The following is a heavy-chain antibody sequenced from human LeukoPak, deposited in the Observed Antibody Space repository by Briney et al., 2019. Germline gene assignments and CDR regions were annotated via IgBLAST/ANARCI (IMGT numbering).Heavy chain of an antibody. Sequence: GGSLRLSCEASGFTFDDYGMSWVRQAPGKGLEWVSGINWNGGSTGYADSVKGRFTISRDNAKNSLYLQMNSLRAEDTALYYCARVGATVGRDAFDIWGQGTMVTVSS. CDR3: ARVGATVGRDAFDI. CDR1: GFTFDDYG. V-gene: IGHV3-20*04. CDR2: INWNGGST. J-gene: IGHJ3*02. D-gene: IGHD1-26*01.